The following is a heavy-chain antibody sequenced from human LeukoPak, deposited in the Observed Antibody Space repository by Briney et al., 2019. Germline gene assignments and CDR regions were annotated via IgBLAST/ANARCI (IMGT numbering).Heavy chain of an antibody. CDR3: ARDSVDYYDGSGYYYWDYFDY. CDR2: INPNSGGT. V-gene: IGHV1-2*02. CDR1: GYTFTSYY. D-gene: IGHD3-22*01. J-gene: IGHJ4*02. Sequence: ASVKLSCTASGYTFTSYYMHWVRQAPGQGLEWMGWINPNSGGTNYAKKFQGRVTMTRDTSISTAYMELSRLRSDDTAVYYCARDSVDYYDGSGYYYWDYFDYWGQGTLVTVSS.